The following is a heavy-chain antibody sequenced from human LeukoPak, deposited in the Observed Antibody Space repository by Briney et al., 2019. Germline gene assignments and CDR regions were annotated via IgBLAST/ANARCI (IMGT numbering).Heavy chain of an antibody. Sequence: PGGSLRLSCAASGFTFSSYWMHWVRQAPGKGLVWVSRINTDGSSTSYADSVKGRFTISRDNAKNSLYLQMNSLRAEDTAVYYCARDYRATTVGAFDIWGQGTMVTVSS. D-gene: IGHD1-26*01. V-gene: IGHV3-74*01. CDR1: GFTFSSYW. CDR2: INTDGSST. CDR3: ARDYRATTVGAFDI. J-gene: IGHJ3*02.